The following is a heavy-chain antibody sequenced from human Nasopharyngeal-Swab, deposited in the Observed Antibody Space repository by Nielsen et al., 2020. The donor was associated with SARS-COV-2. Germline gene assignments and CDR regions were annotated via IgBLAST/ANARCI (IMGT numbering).Heavy chain of an antibody. D-gene: IGHD1-1*01. Sequence: SGPTLVKPTETLTLTCTVSGFSLSNARMGVSWIRQPPGKALEWLAHIFSNDEKSYSTSLKSRLAISKDTSKSQVVLTMTNMDPVDTATCYCARIRSNHFPTDYYYYGMDVWGQGTTVTVSS. CDR2: IFSNDEK. V-gene: IGHV2-26*01. CDR3: ARIRSNHFPTDYYYYGMDV. J-gene: IGHJ6*02. CDR1: GFSLSNARMG.